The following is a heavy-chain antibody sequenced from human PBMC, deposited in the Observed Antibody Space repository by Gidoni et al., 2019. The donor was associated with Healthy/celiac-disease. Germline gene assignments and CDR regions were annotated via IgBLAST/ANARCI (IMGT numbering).Heavy chain of an antibody. CDR2: IYSGGSP. D-gene: IGHD2-2*01. CDR3: ARGDSYCRSTSCRVPFDP. Sequence: EVQLVESGGGLVQPGGSLRLSCAASGFTFSIHYMSWVRQAPGKGLEWVSVIYSGGSPYYADAVKGRFTISRHNSKNTLYLQMNSLRAEDTAVYYGARGDSYCRSTSCRVPFDPWGQGTLVTVSS. V-gene: IGHV3-53*04. CDR1: GFTFSIHY. J-gene: IGHJ5*02.